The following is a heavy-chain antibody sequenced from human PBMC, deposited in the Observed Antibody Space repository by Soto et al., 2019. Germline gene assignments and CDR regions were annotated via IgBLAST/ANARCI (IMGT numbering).Heavy chain of an antibody. CDR2: IYYSGST. CDR1: GGSISSYY. D-gene: IGHD5-12*01. V-gene: IGHV4-59*01. J-gene: IGHJ5*02. Sequence: PSETLSLTCTVSGGSISSYYWSWIRQPPGKGLEWIGYIYYSGSTNYNPSLKSRVTISVDTSKNQFSLKLSSVTAADTAVYYCARASYSGYDFSDPWGQGTLVTVSS. CDR3: ARASYSGYDFSDP.